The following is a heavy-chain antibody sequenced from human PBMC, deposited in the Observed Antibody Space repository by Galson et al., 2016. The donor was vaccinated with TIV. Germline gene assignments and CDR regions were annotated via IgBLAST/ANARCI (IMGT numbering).Heavy chain of an antibody. J-gene: IGHJ6*02. CDR2: ISDGGNT. CDR1: GLSVSINY. CDR3: AGDRVVDATYYYYYYGMDV. V-gene: IGHV3-66*02. D-gene: IGHD2-15*01. Sequence: SLRLSCAASGLSVSINYMTWVRQAPGKGLEWVSLISDGGNTYYPDSVKGRFTISRDNSTNTLYLQMNSLRVEDTAVYYCAGDRVVDATYYYYYYGMDVWGQGTAVTVSS.